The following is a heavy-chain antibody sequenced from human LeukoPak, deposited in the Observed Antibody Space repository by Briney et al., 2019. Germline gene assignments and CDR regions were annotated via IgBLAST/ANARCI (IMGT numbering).Heavy chain of an antibody. Sequence: GGSLRLSCAASGFTFSSYEMNWVRQAPGKGLEWVSYISSSSSTIYYADSVKGRFTISRDNAKNSLYLQMNSLRVEDTGVYYCARESPSAYGDYGPLGKWGQGTLVTVSS. J-gene: IGHJ4*02. V-gene: IGHV3-48*03. CDR2: ISSSSSTI. CDR3: ARESPSAYGDYGPLGK. CDR1: GFTFSSYE. D-gene: IGHD4-17*01.